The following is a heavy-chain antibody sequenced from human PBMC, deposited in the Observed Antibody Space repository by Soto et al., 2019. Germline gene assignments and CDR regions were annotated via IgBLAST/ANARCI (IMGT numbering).Heavy chain of an antibody. CDR2: IYYSGST. J-gene: IGHJ4*02. CDR1: GSSFSSSY. Sequence: SETLFLPFVFSGSSFSSSYWSSLRQPPGKGLEWIGYIYYSGSTNYNPPLKSRVTISGDTSKNQFSLKLSSVTAADTAVYYCARGGVYGSGKLLDYWGQGTRVT. CDR3: ARGGVYGSGKLLDY. D-gene: IGHD3-10*01. V-gene: IGHV4-59*12.